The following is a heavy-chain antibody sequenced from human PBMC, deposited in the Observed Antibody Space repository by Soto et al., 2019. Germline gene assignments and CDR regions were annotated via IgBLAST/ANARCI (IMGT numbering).Heavy chain of an antibody. V-gene: IGHV3-30*18. J-gene: IGHJ4*02. CDR3: AKDRVESGLGEADY. Sequence: GGSLRLSCAASGYTFSRHGMHWARQAAGKGLEWVAVISYDGSKKYYEDSVKGRFTISRDNSKNTLYLQVNSLRAEDTAVYYCAKDRVESGLGEADYWGQGTLVTAPQ. D-gene: IGHD3-16*01. CDR2: ISYDGSKK. CDR1: GYTFSRHG.